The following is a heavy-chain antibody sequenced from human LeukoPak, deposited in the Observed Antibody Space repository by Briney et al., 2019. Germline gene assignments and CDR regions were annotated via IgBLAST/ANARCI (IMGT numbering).Heavy chain of an antibody. CDR2: IKRGGGDP. V-gene: IGHV3-23*01. CDR1: GFTFSTYA. D-gene: IGHD3-16*01. Sequence: PGGSLRLSCAASGFTFSTYAMGWVRQAPGKGLEWVSSIKRGGGDPFYADSVKGRFTISRDNSKNTLYLQMNSLRGEDTAVYYCTKGDDHDYIWGSYKSYVFAIWGQGTMVTVSS. CDR3: TKGDDHDYIWGSYKSYVFAI. J-gene: IGHJ3*02.